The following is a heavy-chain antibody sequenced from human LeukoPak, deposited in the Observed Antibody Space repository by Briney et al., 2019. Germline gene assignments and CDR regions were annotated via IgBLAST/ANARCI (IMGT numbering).Heavy chain of an antibody. V-gene: IGHV4-39*01. CDR2: IYYSGIT. CDR3: ARQPIVVVIAPFDY. CDR1: GGSISSSSYY. J-gene: IGHJ4*02. D-gene: IGHD3-22*01. Sequence: SETLSLTCTVSGGSISSSSYYWGWIRRPPGKGLEWIASIYYSGITYYSPSLKSRVTISVDTSKNQFSLKLSSVTAADTAVYYCARQPIVVVIAPFDYGGQGTLVTVSS.